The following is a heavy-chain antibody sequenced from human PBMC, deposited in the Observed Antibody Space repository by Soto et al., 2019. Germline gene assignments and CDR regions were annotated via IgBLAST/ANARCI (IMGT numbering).Heavy chain of an antibody. V-gene: IGHV1-18*01. CDR1: GYTFASYG. Sequence: GASVKVSCKASGYTFASYGISWVRQAPGQGLEWMGWISAYNGNTDYAQKFQGRVTMTRDTSMSTAYMELSGLRSEDTAVYYCARFMVRGVIGPWGQGTLVTVSS. CDR3: ARFMVRGVIGP. CDR2: ISAYNGNT. D-gene: IGHD3-10*01. J-gene: IGHJ5*02.